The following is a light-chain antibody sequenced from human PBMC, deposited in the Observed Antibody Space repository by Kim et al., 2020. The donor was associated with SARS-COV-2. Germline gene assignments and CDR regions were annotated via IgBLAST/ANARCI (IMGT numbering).Light chain of an antibody. V-gene: IGLV2-8*01. CDR3: SSYAGSNNLV. CDR2: EVS. J-gene: IGLJ2*01. CDR1: SSEVGGYNY. Sequence: QSATISCTGTSSEVGGYNYVSWYQQHPGKAPKLMIYEVSKRPSGVPDRFSGSKSGNTASLTVSGLQAEDEADYYCSSYAGSNNLVFGGGTQLTVL.